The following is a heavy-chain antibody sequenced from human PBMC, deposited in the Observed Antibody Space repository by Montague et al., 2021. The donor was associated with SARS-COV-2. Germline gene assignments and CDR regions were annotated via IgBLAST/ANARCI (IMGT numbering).Heavy chain of an antibody. CDR1: GGSFGDDH. J-gene: IGHJ4*02. V-gene: IGHV4-34*01. CDR2: IKQSGST. Sequence: SETLSLTCGVYGGSFGDDHWSWIRQPPGKGLEWIGDIKQSGSTNYNPSLKSRVTISVDTSKNQFSLKLTSVTAADTAVYFCARGHLSVSMIVVVFTSASYYFDSWGQGAQVTVSS. CDR3: ARGHLSVSMIVVVFTSASYYFDS. D-gene: IGHD3-22*01.